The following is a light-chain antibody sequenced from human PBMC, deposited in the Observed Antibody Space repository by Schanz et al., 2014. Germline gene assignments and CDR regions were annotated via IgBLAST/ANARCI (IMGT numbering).Light chain of an antibody. CDR3: QQYGESLWT. CDR1: ESVNTID. J-gene: IGKJ1*01. CDR2: GAS. Sequence: EIVLTQSPGTLSLSPGEAATLSCRSSESVNTIDLSWYQQKPGQAPRVLIYGASIRASGIPDRFSGSGSETDFSLTISRVEPEDSAVYYCQQYGESLWTFGPGTRVEIK. V-gene: IGKV3-20*01.